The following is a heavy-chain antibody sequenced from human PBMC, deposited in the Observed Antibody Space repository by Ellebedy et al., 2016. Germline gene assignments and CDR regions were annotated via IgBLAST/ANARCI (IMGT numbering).Heavy chain of an antibody. CDR1: GFTFSSYS. D-gene: IGHD3-3*01. CDR2: ISSSGSTR. J-gene: IGHJ5*02. V-gene: IGHV3-48*02. CDR3: ARLEGWFNP. Sequence: GGSLRLXXAASGFTFSSYSMNWVRQAPGKGLEWVSYISSSGSTRYYADPVKGRFTISRDNAKNSLYLQMNSLRDEDTAVYYCARLEGWFNPWGQGTLVTVSS.